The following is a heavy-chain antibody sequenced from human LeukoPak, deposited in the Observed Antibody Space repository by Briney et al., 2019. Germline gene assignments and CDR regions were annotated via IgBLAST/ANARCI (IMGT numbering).Heavy chain of an antibody. D-gene: IGHD3-16*01. V-gene: IGHV4-4*02. J-gene: IGHJ4*02. CDR2: IYHSGST. Sequence: SETLSLTCAVSGGSISSSNWWSWVRQPPGKGLEWIGEIYHSGSTNYNPSLKSRVTISVDKSKNQFSLTVNSVTAADTAMYYCVGSSYGHFEYWGQGMLVIVSS. CDR3: VGSSYGHFEY. CDR1: GGSISSSNW.